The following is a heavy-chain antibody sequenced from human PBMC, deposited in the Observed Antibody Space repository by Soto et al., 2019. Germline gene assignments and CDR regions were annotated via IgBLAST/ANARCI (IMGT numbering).Heavy chain of an antibody. CDR3: ARARQYYDCELDP. D-gene: IGHD3-16*01. V-gene: IGHV4-59*01. J-gene: IGHJ5*02. CDR1: GGSISSYY. CDR2: IYYSGST. Sequence: SETRSLTCTLSGGSISSYYWSWIRQPPGKGLEWIGYIYYSGSTNYNPSLKSRVTISVDTSKNQFSLKLSSVTAADTAVYYCARARQYYDCELDPWGQGTLVTVFS.